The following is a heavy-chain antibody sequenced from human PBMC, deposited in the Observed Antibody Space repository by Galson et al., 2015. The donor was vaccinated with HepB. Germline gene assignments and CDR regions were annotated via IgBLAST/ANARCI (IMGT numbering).Heavy chain of an antibody. CDR3: ARGHPDFWSGYYADYYYGMDV. D-gene: IGHD3-3*01. CDR2: ISYDGSNK. V-gene: IGHV3-30-3*01. Sequence: SLRLSCAASGFTFSSYAMHWVRQAPGKGLGWVAVISYDGSNKYYADSVKGRFTISRDNSKNTLYLQMNSLRAEDTAVYYCARGHPDFWSGYYADYYYGMDVWGQGTTVTVSS. CDR1: GFTFSSYA. J-gene: IGHJ6*02.